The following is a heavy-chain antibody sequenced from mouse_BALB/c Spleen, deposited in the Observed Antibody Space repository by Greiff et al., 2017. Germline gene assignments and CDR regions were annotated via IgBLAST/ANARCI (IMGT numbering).Heavy chain of an antibody. J-gene: IGHJ1*01. CDR2: IDPANGNT. CDR3: ARHYYGSSYGGWYFDV. V-gene: IGHV14-3*02. CDR1: GFNIKDTY. D-gene: IGHD1-1*01. Sequence: EVKLVESGAELVKPGASVKLSCTASGFNIKDTYMHWVKQRPEQGLEWIGRIDPANGNTKYDPKFQGKATITADTSSNTAYLQLSSLTSEDTAVYYCARHYYGSSYGGWYFDVWGAGTTVTVSS.